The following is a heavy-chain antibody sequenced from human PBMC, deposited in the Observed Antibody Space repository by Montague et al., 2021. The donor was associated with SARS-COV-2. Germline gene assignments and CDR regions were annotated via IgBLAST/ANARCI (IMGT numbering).Heavy chain of an antibody. CDR3: ARYGSGKYHADYSRSYHLDY. Sequence: SETLSLTCTVSGGSISSYYWSWIRQPPGKGLEWIGYIYYSGSTNYSPSLKSRVTISVDTSKNQFSLKLSSVTAADTAVYYCARYGSGKYHADYSRSYHLDYWGQGTLVTVSS. CDR1: GGSISSYY. J-gene: IGHJ4*02. CDR2: IYYSGST. D-gene: IGHD1-26*01. V-gene: IGHV4-59*01.